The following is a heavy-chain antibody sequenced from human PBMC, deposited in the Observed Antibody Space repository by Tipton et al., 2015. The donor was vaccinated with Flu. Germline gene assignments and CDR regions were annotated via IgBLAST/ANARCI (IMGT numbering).Heavy chain of an antibody. D-gene: IGHD4-17*01. Sequence: SLRLSCAASGFTFSSYAMHWVRQAPGKGLEWVAVISYDGSNKYYADSVKGRFTISRDNSKNTLYLQMNSLRAEDTAVHYCARDGPRDYGDYSFYFDYWGQGTLVTVSS. V-gene: IGHV3-30-3*01. CDR3: ARDGPRDYGDYSFYFDY. J-gene: IGHJ4*02. CDR1: GFTFSSYA. CDR2: ISYDGSNK.